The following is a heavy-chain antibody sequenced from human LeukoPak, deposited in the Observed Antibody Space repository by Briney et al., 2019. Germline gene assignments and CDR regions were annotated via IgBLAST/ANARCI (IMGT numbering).Heavy chain of an antibody. CDR1: GFTFDDYG. CDR3: AKRGVVIRVFLVGFHKEAYYFDS. V-gene: IGHV3-20*04. Sequence: PGGSLRLSCAASGFTFDDYGMSWVRQAPGKGLEWVSGTNWNGGSTGYADSVKGRFTISRDNAKNSLYLQMNSLRAEDTAVYFCAKRGVVIRVFLVGFHKEAYYFDSWGQGALVTVSS. CDR2: TNWNGGST. D-gene: IGHD3-10*01. J-gene: IGHJ4*02.